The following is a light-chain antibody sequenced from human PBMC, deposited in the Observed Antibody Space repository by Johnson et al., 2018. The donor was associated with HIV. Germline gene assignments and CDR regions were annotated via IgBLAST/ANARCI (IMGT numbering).Light chain of an antibody. CDR1: TSNFENNY. Sequence: QLVLTQPPSVSAAPGQRVTISCSGSTSNFENNYVSWYQQLPGTAPKLLIYEDNKRPSGIPDRFSGSKSGTSATLGITGLQTGDEADYYCGTWDSSLSAHFVFGTGTKITVL. V-gene: IGLV1-51*02. CDR3: GTWDSSLSAHFV. CDR2: EDN. J-gene: IGLJ1*01.